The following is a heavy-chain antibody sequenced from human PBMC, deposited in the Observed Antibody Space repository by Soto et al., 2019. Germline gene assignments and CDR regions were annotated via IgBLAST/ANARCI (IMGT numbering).Heavy chain of an antibody. D-gene: IGHD4-17*01. CDR3: ATVPTTVTTIASYFDY. Sequence: SGTLSLTCTVSGGSISSGGYYWSWIRQHPGKGLEWIGYIYYSGSTYYNPSLKSRVTISVDTSKNQFSLKLSSVTAADTAVYYCATVPTTVTTIASYFDYWGQGTLVTVSS. V-gene: IGHV4-31*03. J-gene: IGHJ4*02. CDR1: GGSISSGGYY. CDR2: IYYSGST.